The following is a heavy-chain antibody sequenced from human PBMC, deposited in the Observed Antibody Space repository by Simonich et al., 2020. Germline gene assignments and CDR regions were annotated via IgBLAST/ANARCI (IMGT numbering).Heavy chain of an antibody. CDR1: GFTFSSYE. J-gene: IGHJ6*02. CDR3: ARDFRLQLVEIGTYYYYGMDV. CDR2: ISSSSSTI. Sequence: EVQLVESGGGLVQPGGSLRLSCAASGFTFSSYEMTWVRRPPGKGLEWVSYISSSSSTIYYADSLKGRFTIARDNAKNSLYLQMNSLRAEDTAVYYCARDFRLQLVEIGTYYYYGMDVWGQGTTVTVSS. D-gene: IGHD6-6*01. V-gene: IGHV3-48*03.